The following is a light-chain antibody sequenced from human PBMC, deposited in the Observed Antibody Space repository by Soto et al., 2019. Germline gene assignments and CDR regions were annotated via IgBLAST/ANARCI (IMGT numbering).Light chain of an antibody. CDR1: SSDVGGYNF. CDR2: EVS. Sequence: VLTQPASVSGSPGQSITISCTGTSSDVGGYNFVSWYQQHPGRAPKLLIYEVSRRPSGVSNRFSGSKSGDTASLTISGLQAEDEADYYCYSYRGYYTRVFGTGTKVTVL. CDR3: YSYRGYYTRV. V-gene: IGLV2-14*01. J-gene: IGLJ1*01.